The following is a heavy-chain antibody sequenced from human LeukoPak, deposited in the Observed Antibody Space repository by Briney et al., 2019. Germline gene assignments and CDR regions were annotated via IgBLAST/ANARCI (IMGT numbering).Heavy chain of an antibody. Sequence: GGSLRLSCAASGFTFSIYWMNWVRQAPGKGLEWVSGISGDGDHTYYADSVKGRFTISRDNSKNTLSLQMSGLRAEDTAIYYCAKPATISPRDYWGQGTLVSVSS. J-gene: IGHJ4*02. D-gene: IGHD4/OR15-4a*01. CDR1: GFTFSIYW. V-gene: IGHV3-23*01. CDR3: AKPATISPRDY. CDR2: ISGDGDHT.